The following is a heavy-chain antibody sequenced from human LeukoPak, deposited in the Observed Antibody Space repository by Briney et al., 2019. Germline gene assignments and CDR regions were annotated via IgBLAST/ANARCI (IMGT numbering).Heavy chain of an antibody. V-gene: IGHV4-39*07. D-gene: IGHD5-18*01. CDR3: ARDEVGSYGLKTGDY. CDR1: GGSISSSSYY. J-gene: IGHJ4*02. Sequence: SETLSLTCTVSGGSISSSSYYWGWLRQPPGKGLEWIGSIYYSGSTYYNPSLKSRVTISVDTSKNQFSLKLSSVTAADTAVYYCARDEVGSYGLKTGDYWGQGTLVTVSS. CDR2: IYYSGST.